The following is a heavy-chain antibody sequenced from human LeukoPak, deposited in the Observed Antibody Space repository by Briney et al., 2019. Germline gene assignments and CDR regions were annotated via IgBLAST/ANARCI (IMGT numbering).Heavy chain of an antibody. V-gene: IGHV1-2*02. CDR3: ARVDYDILTGSPYFDY. CDR2: INPNSGGT. Sequence: ASVKVSCKASGYTFIGYYMHWVRQAPGQGLEWMGWINPNSGGTNYAQKFQGRVTMTRDTSISTAYMELSRLRSDDTAVYYCARVDYDILTGSPYFDYWGQGTLVTVSS. J-gene: IGHJ4*02. CDR1: GYTFIGYY. D-gene: IGHD3-9*01.